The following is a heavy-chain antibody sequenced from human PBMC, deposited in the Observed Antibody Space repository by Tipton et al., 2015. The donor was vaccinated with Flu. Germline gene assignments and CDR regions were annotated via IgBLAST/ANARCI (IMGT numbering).Heavy chain of an antibody. CDR3: ARDRGCARFDY. D-gene: IGHD3-10*01. CDR1: GFTFSSYA. CDR2: ISSSVGST. J-gene: IGHJ4*02. V-gene: IGHV3-23*01. Sequence: GSLRLSCAASGFTFSSYAMSWVRQAPGKGLEWVSAISSSVGSTYYADSVKGRFTISRDNANNSLYLQMNSLRAEDTAVYYCARDRGCARFDYWGPGTVVTVYS.